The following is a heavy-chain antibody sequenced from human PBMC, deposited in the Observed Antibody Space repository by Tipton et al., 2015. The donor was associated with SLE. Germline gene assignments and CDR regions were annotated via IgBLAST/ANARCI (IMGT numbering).Heavy chain of an antibody. V-gene: IGHV4-59*01. D-gene: IGHD3-3*01. CDR2: IYYSGST. J-gene: IGHJ4*02. Sequence: TLSLTCTVSGGSISSCYWSWIRQPPGKGLEWIGYIYYSGSTNYNPSLKSRVTISVDTSKNQFSLKLSSVTAADTAVYYCARARYYDFWSGYSFDYWGQGTLVTVSS. CDR1: GGSISSCY. CDR3: ARARYYDFWSGYSFDY.